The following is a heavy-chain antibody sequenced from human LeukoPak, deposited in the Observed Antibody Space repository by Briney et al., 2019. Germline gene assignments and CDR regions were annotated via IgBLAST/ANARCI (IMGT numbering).Heavy chain of an antibody. CDR1: GFTFSSYG. CDR3: ARDDGYDRGDY. Sequence: PGKSLRLSCAASGFTFSSYGMHWVRQAPGKGLEWVAVIWYDGSNKYYADSVKGRFTISRDNSKNTLYLQMNSLRAEDTAVYYCARDDGYDRGDYWGQGTLVTASS. J-gene: IGHJ4*02. CDR2: IWYDGSNK. V-gene: IGHV3-33*01. D-gene: IGHD5-12*01.